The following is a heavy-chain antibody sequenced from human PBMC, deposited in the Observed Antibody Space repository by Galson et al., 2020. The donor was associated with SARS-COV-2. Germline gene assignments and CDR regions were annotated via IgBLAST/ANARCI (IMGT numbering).Heavy chain of an antibody. CDR3: AKDAGGVAGNSLLRAIIEYYFDY. V-gene: IGHV3-30*18. J-gene: IGHJ4*02. CDR1: GFTFSSYG. CDR2: ISYDGSNK. D-gene: IGHD6-19*01. Sequence: GGSLRLSCAASGFTFSSYGMHWVRQAPGKGLEWVAVISYDGSNKYYADSVKGRFTISRDNSKNTLYLQMNSLRAEDTAVYYCAKDAGGVAGNSLLRAIIEYYFDYWGQGTLVTVSS.